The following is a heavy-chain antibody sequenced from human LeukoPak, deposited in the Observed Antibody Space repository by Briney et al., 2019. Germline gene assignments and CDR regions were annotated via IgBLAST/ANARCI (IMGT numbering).Heavy chain of an antibody. CDR1: GYIFANYW. V-gene: IGHV5-51*01. CDR3: ARPVEMATSPFDY. D-gene: IGHD5-24*01. Sequence: GESLKISCKGSGYIFANYWIAWVRQMPGKGLEWIGIIYPDDSDTRCSPSFQGQVTISADKSIATAYLQWSSLKASDTAMYYCARPVEMATSPFDYWGQGTLVTVSS. CDR2: IYPDDSDT. J-gene: IGHJ4*02.